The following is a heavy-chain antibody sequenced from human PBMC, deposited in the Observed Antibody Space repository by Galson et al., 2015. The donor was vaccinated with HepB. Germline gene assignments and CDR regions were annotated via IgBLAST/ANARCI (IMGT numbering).Heavy chain of an antibody. J-gene: IGHJ6*02. CDR3: AKVGTAMDPHYYGMDV. D-gene: IGHD2-21*02. V-gene: IGHV4-59*01. CDR2: ISYSGIT. CDR1: GGSMSTYY. Sequence: LSLTCTVSGGSMSTYYWSWIRQPPGKGLEWIGYISYSGITNYNPSLKSRVTMSVDTSKIQFSLKLNSVTAADTAVYYCAKVGTAMDPHYYGMDVWGPGTTVTVSS.